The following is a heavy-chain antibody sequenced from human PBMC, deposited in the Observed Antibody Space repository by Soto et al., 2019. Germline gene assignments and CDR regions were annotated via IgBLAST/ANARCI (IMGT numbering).Heavy chain of an antibody. V-gene: IGHV4-59*01. Sequence: SETLSLTCTVSGGSISSYYWSWIRQPPGKGLEWIGYIYYSGSTNYNPSLKSRVTISVDTSKNQFSLKLTSVTAADTAVYYCARDDSSDGPTLFDYWGQGTLVTVSS. CDR2: IYYSGST. CDR1: GGSISSYY. J-gene: IGHJ4*02. CDR3: ARDDSSDGPTLFDY. D-gene: IGHD2-21*01.